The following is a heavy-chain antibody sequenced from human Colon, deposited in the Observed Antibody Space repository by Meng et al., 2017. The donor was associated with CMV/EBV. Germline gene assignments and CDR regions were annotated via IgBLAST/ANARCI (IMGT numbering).Heavy chain of an antibody. CDR3: ARDLFSPGGNSCFDY. D-gene: IGHD3-16*01. CDR2: INLWNGNT. CDR1: GYTFNNHG. J-gene: IGHJ4*02. V-gene: IGHV1-18*01. Sequence: ASVKVSCKASGYTFNNHGINWVRQAPGQGLEWMGWINLWNGNTEYAQKFQGRITLTTDESTSTVYMELRSLTSDDTAVYYCARDLFSPGGNSCFDYWGQGTVVTVSS.